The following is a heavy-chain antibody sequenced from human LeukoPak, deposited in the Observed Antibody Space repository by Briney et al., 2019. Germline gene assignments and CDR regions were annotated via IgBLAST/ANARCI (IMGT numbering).Heavy chain of an antibody. V-gene: IGHV3-53*01. CDR1: GFTVSSNY. Sequence: GGSLRLSCAASGFTVSSNYMSWVRQAPGKGLEWVSVIYSGGNTYYADSVKGRFTISRDNSKNTVYLQMNSLRAEDTAVYYCAREPYGSGTGGHSDWFDPWGQGTLVTVSS. J-gene: IGHJ5*02. CDR3: AREPYGSGTGGHSDWFDP. CDR2: IYSGGNT. D-gene: IGHD3-10*01.